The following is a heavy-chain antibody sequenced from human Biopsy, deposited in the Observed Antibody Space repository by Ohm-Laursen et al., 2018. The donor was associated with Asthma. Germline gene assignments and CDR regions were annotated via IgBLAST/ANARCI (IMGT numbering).Heavy chain of an antibody. CDR3: AKWDTYYDFWSGYYTRYNYYYYGMDV. J-gene: IGHJ6*02. Sequence: SLRLSCAATGFTFSSYGMRWVRQAPGKGLEWGAVIWYDGSNKYYADSVKGRFTISRDNSKNTLYLQMNSLRAEDTAVYYCAKWDTYYDFWSGYYTRYNYYYYGMDVWGQGTTVTVSS. CDR2: IWYDGSNK. D-gene: IGHD3-3*01. CDR1: GFTFSSYG. V-gene: IGHV3-33*06.